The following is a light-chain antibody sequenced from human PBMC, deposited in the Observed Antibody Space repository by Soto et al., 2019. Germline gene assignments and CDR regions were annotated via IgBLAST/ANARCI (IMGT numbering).Light chain of an antibody. V-gene: IGKV1-6*01. CDR3: QQTKGFPLT. J-gene: IGKJ4*01. Sequence: IQMTQSPSSLSASVGDRVTITCRASQGIRNDLGWYQQKPGKAPKLLIYAASSLQSGVPSRFSGSGSGTDFILTVGGLQPEDAATYYCQQTKGFPLTFGGGTKVDIK. CDR2: AAS. CDR1: QGIRND.